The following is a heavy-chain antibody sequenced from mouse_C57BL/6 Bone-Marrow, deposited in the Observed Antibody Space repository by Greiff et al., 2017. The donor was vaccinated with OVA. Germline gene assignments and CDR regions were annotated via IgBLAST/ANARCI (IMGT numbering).Heavy chain of an antibody. Sequence: VQLVESGAELARPGASVKMSCKASGYTFTSYTMHWVKQRPGQGLEWIGYINPSSGYTKYNQKFKDKATLTADKSSSTAYMQLSSLTSEDSAVYYCARYDGYYLFDYWGQGTTLTVSS. D-gene: IGHD2-3*01. J-gene: IGHJ2*01. CDR3: ARYDGYYLFDY. CDR1: GYTFTSYT. V-gene: IGHV1-4*01. CDR2: INPSSGYT.